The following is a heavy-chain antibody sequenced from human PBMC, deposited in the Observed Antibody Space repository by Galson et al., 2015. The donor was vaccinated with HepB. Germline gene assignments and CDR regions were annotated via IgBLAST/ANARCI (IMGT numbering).Heavy chain of an antibody. J-gene: IGHJ4*02. CDR1: GFTFSTYW. V-gene: IGHV3-7*03. CDR2: IKQDETEK. Sequence: SLRLSCAASGFTFSTYWMTWVRQAPGKGLEWVANIKQDETEKYYVDSVKGRFTISRDNAKNSLYLQMNSLRAEDTAVYYCARGPWDRRYTYGNFDYWGQGTLVTVSS. D-gene: IGHD5-18*01. CDR3: ARGPWDRRYTYGNFDY.